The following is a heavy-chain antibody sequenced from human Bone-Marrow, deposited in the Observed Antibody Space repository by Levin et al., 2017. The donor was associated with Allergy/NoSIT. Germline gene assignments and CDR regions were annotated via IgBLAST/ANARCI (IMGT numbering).Heavy chain of an antibody. CDR3: ARQAISHFDS. Sequence: GESLKISCKGSGFAFSTSWIAWVRQVPGKGLEWVGIIYPEDSDTRYSPSFQGHVTMSADRSISTAFLEWSGLEASDTAVYYCARQAISHFDSWGQGTLVTVSS. J-gene: IGHJ4*02. CDR2: IYPEDSDT. CDR1: GFAFSTSW. V-gene: IGHV5-51*01.